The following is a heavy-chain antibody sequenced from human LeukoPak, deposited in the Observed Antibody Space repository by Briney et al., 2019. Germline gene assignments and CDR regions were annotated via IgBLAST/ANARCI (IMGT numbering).Heavy chain of an antibody. D-gene: IGHD4-17*01. Sequence: GGSLRLSCAASGFNFSDYVMHWVRQAPGKALEYVAVTGANGASTFYADSVKGRFTVARDNSKNTLYLQMGSLRTEDRAVYYCARPGEDFFGDYVEFYFDLWGQGTLVTVSS. CDR3: ARPGEDFFGDYVEFYFDL. CDR1: GFNFSDYV. J-gene: IGHJ4*02. V-gene: IGHV3-64*02. CDR2: TGANGAST.